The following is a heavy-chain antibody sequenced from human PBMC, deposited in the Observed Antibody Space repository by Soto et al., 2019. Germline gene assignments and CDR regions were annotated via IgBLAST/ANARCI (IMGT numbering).Heavy chain of an antibody. CDR1: GGSISSYY. J-gene: IGHJ4*02. V-gene: IGHV4-59*08. Sequence: QVQLQESGPGLVKPSETLSLTCTVSGGSISSYYWSWIRQPPGKGLEWIGYIDYSGSTNYNPSLKSRVTKSVDTSKIQFSLKLSSVTAADTAVYYCARRSLFNDYGDYFDYWGQGTLVTVSS. CDR3: ARRSLFNDYGDYFDY. CDR2: IDYSGST. D-gene: IGHD4-17*01.